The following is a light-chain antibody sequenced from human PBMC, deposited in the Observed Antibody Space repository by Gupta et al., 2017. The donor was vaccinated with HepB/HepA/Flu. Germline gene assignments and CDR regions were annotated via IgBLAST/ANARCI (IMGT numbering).Light chain of an antibody. CDR1: QSVSSSY. J-gene: IGKJ2*04. CDR3: QQYGSSPMCS. Sequence: EIVLTQYPGTLSLSQGERATLSCRASQSVSSSYLAWYQQKPGQAPRLLIYGASSRATGIPDRFSGSGSGTDFTLTISRLEPEDFAVYYCQQYGSSPMCSFGQGTKLEIK. CDR2: GAS. V-gene: IGKV3-20*01.